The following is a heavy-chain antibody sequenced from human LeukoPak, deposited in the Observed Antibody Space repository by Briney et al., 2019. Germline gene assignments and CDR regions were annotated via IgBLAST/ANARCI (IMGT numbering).Heavy chain of an antibody. CDR2: IYPGDSDT. Sequence: GESLKISCKGSGYSFTSYWIGWVRQMPGKGLEWMGIIYPGDSDTRYSPSFQGQVTISADKSISTAYLQWSSLKASDTAMYYYARLGWSYRGGSVGGFFDYWGQGTLVTVSS. J-gene: IGHJ4*02. D-gene: IGHD6-19*01. CDR1: GYSFTSYW. CDR3: ARLGWSYRGGSVGGFFDY. V-gene: IGHV5-51*01.